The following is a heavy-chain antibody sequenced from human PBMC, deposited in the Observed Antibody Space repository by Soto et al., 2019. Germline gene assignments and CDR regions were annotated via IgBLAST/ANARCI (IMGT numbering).Heavy chain of an antibody. Sequence: SVKVSCKASGGTFSSYAISWVRQAPGQGLEWMGGIIPIFGTANYAQKFQGRVTITADESTSTAYMELSSLRSEDTAVYYCARPNYYDSSAKEYYCDYWGPGTLVTVSS. CDR2: IIPIFGTA. J-gene: IGHJ4*02. CDR3: ARPNYYDSSAKEYYCDY. D-gene: IGHD3-22*01. CDR1: GGTFSSYA. V-gene: IGHV1-69*13.